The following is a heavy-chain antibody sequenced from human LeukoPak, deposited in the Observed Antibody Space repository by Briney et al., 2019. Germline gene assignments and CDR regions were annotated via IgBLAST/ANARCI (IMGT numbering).Heavy chain of an antibody. Sequence: GGSLRLSCAAPGFTSRDYDMTWIRQAPGKGLEWVSYISSSDTTMYNADSVKGRFTISRDNAKNSLYLQMNSLRAEDTAVYYCAREGNRVQQQLVVDYWGQGTLVTVSS. CDR1: GFTSRDYD. D-gene: IGHD6-13*01. CDR2: ISSSDTTM. J-gene: IGHJ4*02. CDR3: AREGNRVQQQLVVDY. V-gene: IGHV3-11*04.